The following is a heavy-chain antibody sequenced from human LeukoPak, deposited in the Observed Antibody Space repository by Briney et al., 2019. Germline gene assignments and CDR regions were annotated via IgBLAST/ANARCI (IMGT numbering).Heavy chain of an antibody. V-gene: IGHV1-24*01. J-gene: IGHJ4*02. D-gene: IGHD2-2*01. CDR1: GYTLTELS. CDR3: ATSPGFVVVPAATGALSY. CDR2: FDPEDGET. Sequence: ASVKVSCKVSGYTLTELSMHWVRQAPGKGLEWMGGFDPEDGETIYAQKFQGRVTMTEDTSTDTAYMELSSLRCEDTAVYYCATSPGFVVVPAATGALSYWGQGTLVTVSS.